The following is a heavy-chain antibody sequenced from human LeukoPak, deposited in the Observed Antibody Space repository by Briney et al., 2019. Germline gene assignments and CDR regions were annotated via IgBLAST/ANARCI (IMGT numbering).Heavy chain of an antibody. J-gene: IGHJ4*02. CDR3: ARTYYYDSSGYLFDY. D-gene: IGHD3-22*01. CDR2: IYHSGST. CDR1: GGSISSGGYY. Sequence: PSETLSLTCTVSGGSISSGGYYWSWIRQPPGKGLEWIGYIYHSGSTYYNPSLKSRVTISVDRSKNQFSLKLSSVTAADTAVYYCARTYYYDSSGYLFDYWGQGTLVTVSS. V-gene: IGHV4-30-2*01.